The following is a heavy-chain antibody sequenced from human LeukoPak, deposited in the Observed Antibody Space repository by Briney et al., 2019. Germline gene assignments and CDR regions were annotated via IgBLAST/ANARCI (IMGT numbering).Heavy chain of an antibody. CDR2: IASDGSST. J-gene: IGHJ4*02. CDR3: ARDRGPRTGFMVREAYDY. CDR1: GFTFSSYW. D-gene: IGHD3-10*01. V-gene: IGHV3-74*01. Sequence: PGGSLRLSCAASGFTFSSYWMNWVRQAPGKGLVWVSRIASDGSSTTYADSVKGRFSISRDNAKNTLYPQMSSLRAEDTAVYYCARDRGPRTGFMVREAYDYWGQGTLVTVSS.